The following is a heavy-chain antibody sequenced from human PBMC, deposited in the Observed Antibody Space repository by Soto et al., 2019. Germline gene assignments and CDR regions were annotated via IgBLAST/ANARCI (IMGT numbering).Heavy chain of an antibody. D-gene: IGHD3-22*01. J-gene: IGHJ6*02. CDR3: AGSVVVTRVPTYYYYGVDV. V-gene: IGHV4-39*01. CDR1: CGSISSSRYY. Sequence: SETLSLTCTVSCGSISSSRYYWGWIRQPPGKGLEWIGSIYYSGSTYYNPSLKSRVTISVDTSKNQFSLKLSSVTAADTAVYYCAGSVVVTRVPTYYYYGVDVWGQGTTVT. CDR2: IYYSGST.